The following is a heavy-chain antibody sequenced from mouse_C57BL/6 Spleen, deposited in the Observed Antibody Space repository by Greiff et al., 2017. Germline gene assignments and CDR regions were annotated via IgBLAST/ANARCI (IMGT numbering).Heavy chain of an antibody. V-gene: IGHV14-4*01. CDR3: TTAGPGAAWCAY. D-gene: IGHD3-3*01. J-gene: IGHJ3*01. Sequence: EVQLQQSGAELVRPGASVKLSCTASGFNIKDDYMHWVKQRPEQGLEWIGWIDPENGDTEYASKFQGKATITADTSSNTAYLQLSSLTSEDPAVYYCTTAGPGAAWCAYWGQGTLVTVSA. CDR2: IDPENGDT. CDR1: GFNIKDDY.